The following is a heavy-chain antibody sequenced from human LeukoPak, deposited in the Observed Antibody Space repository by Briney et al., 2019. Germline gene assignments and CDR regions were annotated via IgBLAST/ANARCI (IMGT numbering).Heavy chain of an antibody. D-gene: IGHD3-22*01. CDR1: GYSISSSDY. V-gene: IGHV4-38-2*01. J-gene: IGHJ4*02. CDR2: IYHSGST. Sequence: SETLSLTCAVSGYSISSSDYWGWIRQPPGKVLEWVVNIYHSGSTYYNPSLKSRVTILVDTSKNQFSLKLTSVTAADMAVYYCARVLKVGMYYYKSNDYYYFDYWGQGTLVTVSS. CDR3: ARVLKVGMYYYKSNDYYYFDY.